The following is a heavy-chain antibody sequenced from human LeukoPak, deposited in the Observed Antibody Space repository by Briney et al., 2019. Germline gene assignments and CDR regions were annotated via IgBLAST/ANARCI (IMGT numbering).Heavy chain of an antibody. Sequence: GGSLRLSCAASGFTFSDYCMSWIRQAPGKGLEWVSYISIISNYTNYADSVKGRFTISRDNAKNSLHLQMNSLRAEDTAVYYCARCGTPNNYHYYGMDVWGQGTTVTVSS. D-gene: IGHD1-26*01. J-gene: IGHJ6*02. CDR1: GFTFSDYC. V-gene: IGHV3-11*03. CDR3: ARCGTPNNYHYYGMDV. CDR2: ISIISNYT.